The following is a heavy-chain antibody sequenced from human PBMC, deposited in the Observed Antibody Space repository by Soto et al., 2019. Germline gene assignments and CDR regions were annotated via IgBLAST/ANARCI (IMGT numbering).Heavy chain of an antibody. D-gene: IGHD2-2*01. J-gene: IGHJ5*02. CDR3: ASFISTRGEGWFDP. CDR2: IYHSGST. Sequence: SETLSLTCAVSGGSISSSNWWSWVRQPPGKGLEWIGEIYHSGSTNYNPSLKSRVTISVDKSKNQFSLKLSSVIAADTAVYYCASFISTRGEGWFDPWGQGTLVTVSS. V-gene: IGHV4-4*02. CDR1: GGSISSSNW.